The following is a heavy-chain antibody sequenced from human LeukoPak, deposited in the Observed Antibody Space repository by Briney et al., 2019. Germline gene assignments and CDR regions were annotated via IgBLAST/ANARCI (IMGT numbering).Heavy chain of an antibody. CDR2: IIPILGIA. J-gene: IGHJ4*02. Sequence: SVKVSCKASGGTFSTYAISWVRQAPGQGLEWMGRIIPILGIANYAQKFQGRVTITADKSTSTAYMELNRLRSEDTAVYYCARGFTTVTTELYYFDYWGQRTLVTVSS. CDR1: GGTFSTYA. CDR3: ARGFTTVTTELYYFDY. V-gene: IGHV1-69*04. D-gene: IGHD4-17*01.